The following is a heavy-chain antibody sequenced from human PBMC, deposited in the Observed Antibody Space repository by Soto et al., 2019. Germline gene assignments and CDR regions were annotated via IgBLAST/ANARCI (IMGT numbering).Heavy chain of an antibody. CDR1: GFTFSSYA. CDR3: ARDDDYRFDY. D-gene: IGHD4-17*01. Sequence: PGGSLRLSCAASGFTFSSYAMSWVRQAPGKGLEWVSDISGRSGSISYADSVKGRFTISRDNAKNSLYLQMNSLRAEDTAVYYCARDDDYRFDYWGQGALVTVSS. V-gene: IGHV3-48*01. J-gene: IGHJ4*02. CDR2: ISGRSGSI.